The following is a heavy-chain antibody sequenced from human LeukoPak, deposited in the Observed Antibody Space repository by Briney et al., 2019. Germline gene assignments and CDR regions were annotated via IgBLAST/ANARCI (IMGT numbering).Heavy chain of an antibody. J-gene: IGHJ4*02. CDR2: ITGSGGGT. CDR1: GFTFSSNA. V-gene: IGHV3-23*01. D-gene: IGHD3-16*01. Sequence: PGGSLRLSCVASGFTFSSNAMSWVCQAPGKGLEWVSAITGSGGGTYYADSVKGRFTISRDTSKNTLYLQMNSLRAEDTAIYYCAKDLGDTGYWGQGTLVTVSS. CDR3: AKDLGDTGY.